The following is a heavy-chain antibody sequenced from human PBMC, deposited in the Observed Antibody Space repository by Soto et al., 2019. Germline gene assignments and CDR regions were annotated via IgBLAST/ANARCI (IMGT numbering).Heavy chain of an antibody. V-gene: IGHV3-30*18. CDR1: EFTFSSYG. CDR3: AKDKDLGAAGYYSHY. J-gene: IGHJ4*02. D-gene: IGHD6-13*01. CDR2: ISSDGGNK. Sequence: QVQLVESGGGVVQPGRSLRLSCAASEFTFSSYGMHWVRQAPGTGLEWVAVISSDGGNKYYPDSVKGRFTISRDNSKNTLFLQMNSLRAEDTAVYYCAKDKDLGAAGYYSHYWGQGTLVTVSS.